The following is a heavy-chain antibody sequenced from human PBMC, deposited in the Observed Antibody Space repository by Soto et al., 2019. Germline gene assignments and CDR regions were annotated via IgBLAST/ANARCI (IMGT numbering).Heavy chain of an antibody. V-gene: IGHV3-15*01. CDR3: CVIKRRDQYSTSGYWFDP. CDR2: IKSKADGETK. J-gene: IGHJ5*02. Sequence: PGGSLRLSCAASGFTFSHAWMSWVRQAPGKGLEWVGRIKSKADGETKDYGVPVRGRFTISRDDSQDILYLHMNSLRIEDTAVYYCCVIKRRDQYSTSGYWFDPWGPGTLVTVS. CDR1: GFTFSHAW. D-gene: IGHD4-4*01.